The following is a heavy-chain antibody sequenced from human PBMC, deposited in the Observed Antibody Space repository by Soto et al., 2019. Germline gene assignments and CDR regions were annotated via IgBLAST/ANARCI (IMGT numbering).Heavy chain of an antibody. J-gene: IGHJ4*02. CDR2: IYWDDDK. D-gene: IGHD6-13*01. CDR1: GFSLSTSGVG. CDR3: AHRRKAAAVLDY. V-gene: IGHV2-5*02. Sequence: QITLKESGPPLVKPTQTLTLTCTFSGFSLSTSGVGVGWIRQPPGKALEWLALIYWDDDKRYSPSLKSRLTITKDTPKNQVVLTMTNMDPVDTATYYCAHRRKAAAVLDYWGQGTLVTVSS.